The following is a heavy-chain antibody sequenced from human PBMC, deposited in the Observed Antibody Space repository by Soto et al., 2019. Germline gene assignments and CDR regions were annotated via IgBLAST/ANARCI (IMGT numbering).Heavy chain of an antibody. CDR1: GGSLSDYF. Sequence: SETLSLTCVVSGGSLSDYFWSWIRQPPGMALEWIGEINHLGSINYNPSLKSRVTMSVDTSKNQVSLTLNSVTAADTATYYCARGGISHWAYFYYMDVWDRGTTVTVS. V-gene: IGHV4-34*01. D-gene: IGHD2-21*01. CDR3: ARGGISHWAYFYYMDV. J-gene: IGHJ6*03. CDR2: INHLGSI.